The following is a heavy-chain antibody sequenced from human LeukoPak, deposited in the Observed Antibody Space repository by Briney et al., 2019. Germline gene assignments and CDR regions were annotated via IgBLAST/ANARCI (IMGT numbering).Heavy chain of an antibody. CDR3: TTDLWIAVAGSG. Sequence: GGSLRLSCAASGFTFSNAWMSWGRQAPGKGLEWVGRIKSKTDGGTTDYAAPVKGRFTISRDDSKNTLYLQMNSLKTEDTAVYYCTTDLWIAVAGSGWGQGTLVTVSS. CDR2: IKSKTDGGTT. V-gene: IGHV3-15*01. J-gene: IGHJ4*02. D-gene: IGHD6-19*01. CDR1: GFTFSNAW.